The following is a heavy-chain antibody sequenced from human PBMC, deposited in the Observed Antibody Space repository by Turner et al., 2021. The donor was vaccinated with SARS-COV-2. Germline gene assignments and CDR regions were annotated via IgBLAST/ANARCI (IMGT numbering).Heavy chain of an antibody. CDR3: ARDLGDETDY. CDR2: ISNDGSNK. Sequence: QVQLVESGGGVVEPGRFFRLSCAASEFTFSSYAITWVRQAPGKGLEWVAVISNDGSNKYYADSVMGLFTFSRDNYKKTLYLQMNSLRDEETAVYYCARDLGDETDYWGQGTLVTVSS. CDR1: EFTFSSYA. J-gene: IGHJ4*02. V-gene: IGHV3-30-3*01. D-gene: IGHD2-21*01.